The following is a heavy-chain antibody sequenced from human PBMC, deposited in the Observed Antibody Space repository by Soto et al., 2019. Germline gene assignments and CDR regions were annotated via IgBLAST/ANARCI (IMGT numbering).Heavy chain of an antibody. Sequence: SVKVSCKASGGTFSSYAISWVRQAPGQGLEWMGGIIPIFGTANYAQKFQGRVTITADESTSTAYLELSSLRSEDTAVYYCAIGVPPYYYDSSGHLDYWCQGPLVTVSS. D-gene: IGHD3-22*01. V-gene: IGHV1-69*13. CDR2: IIPIFGTA. CDR3: AIGVPPYYYDSSGHLDY. J-gene: IGHJ4*02. CDR1: GGTFSSYA.